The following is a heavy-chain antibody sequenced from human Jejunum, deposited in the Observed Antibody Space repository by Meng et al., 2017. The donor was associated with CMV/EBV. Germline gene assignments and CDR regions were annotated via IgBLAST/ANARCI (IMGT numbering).Heavy chain of an antibody. CDR2: IFNDGRT. CDR3: ARDSMMGY. V-gene: IGHV3-66*01. D-gene: IGHD2/OR15-2a*01. Sequence: VLLVGFGGGLVPPGGALRLSCAASGFPVSSHYMSWVRQAPGKGLEWVSVIFNDGRTFYADSVKGRFTISRDNSQNTLYLQMNSLRAEDTAVYYCARDSMMGYWGQGTLVTVSS. J-gene: IGHJ4*01. CDR1: GFPVSSHY.